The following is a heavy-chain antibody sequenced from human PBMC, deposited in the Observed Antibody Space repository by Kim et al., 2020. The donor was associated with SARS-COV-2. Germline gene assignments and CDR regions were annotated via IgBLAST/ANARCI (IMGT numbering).Heavy chain of an antibody. CDR3: ARGGGHGWRELDV. V-gene: IGHV4-34*01. Sequence: SETLSLTCAVYGGSFSGYYWSWIRQPPGKGLEWIGEINHSGSTNYNPSLKSRVTISVDTSKNQFSLKLSSVTAADTAVYYCARGGGHGWRELDVWGKGTTVTVSS. CDR2: INHSGST. D-gene: IGHD3-10*01. CDR1: GGSFSGYY. J-gene: IGHJ6*04.